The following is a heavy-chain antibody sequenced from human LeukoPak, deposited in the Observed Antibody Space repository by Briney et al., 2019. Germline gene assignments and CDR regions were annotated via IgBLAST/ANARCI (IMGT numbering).Heavy chain of an antibody. CDR3: ARGRRAAAGSVDY. CDR1: GGSFSGYY. Sequence: SETLSLTXAVYGGSFSGYYWSWIRQPPGKGVEWIGEINHSGSTNYNPSLKSRITISVDTSKNQFSLKLSSVTAADTAVYYCARGRRAAAGSVDYWGQGTLVTVSS. D-gene: IGHD6-13*01. V-gene: IGHV4-34*01. J-gene: IGHJ4*02. CDR2: INHSGST.